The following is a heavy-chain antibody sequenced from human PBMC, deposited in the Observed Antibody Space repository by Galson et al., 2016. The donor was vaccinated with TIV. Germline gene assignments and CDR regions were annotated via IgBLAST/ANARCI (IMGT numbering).Heavy chain of an antibody. D-gene: IGHD3-10*01. Sequence: TLSLTCTVFGGSISNGDYYWTWIRQPPGKGLEWIGYVYYSGATNYNPSLKRRVTLSVDRSTNQFSLRLNSVTAADTAVYSCARCRGDYYYGIDVWCQGTTVTVSS. J-gene: IGHJ6*02. CDR3: ARCRGDYYYGIDV. CDR2: VYYSGAT. CDR1: GGSISNGDYY. V-gene: IGHV4-30-4*08.